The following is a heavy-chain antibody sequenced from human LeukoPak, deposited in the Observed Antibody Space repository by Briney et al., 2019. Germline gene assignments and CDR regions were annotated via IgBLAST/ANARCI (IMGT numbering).Heavy chain of an antibody. CDR1: GGSMSSYY. Sequence: PSETLSLTCTVSGGSMSSYYWSWLRQPPGKGLEWIGYIYYSGSTNYNPSLKSRVTISVDTSKNQFSLKLSSVTAADTAVYYCAREYSSGSTWFDPWGQGTLVTVSS. V-gene: IGHV4-59*01. D-gene: IGHD6-19*01. J-gene: IGHJ5*02. CDR3: AREYSSGSTWFDP. CDR2: IYYSGST.